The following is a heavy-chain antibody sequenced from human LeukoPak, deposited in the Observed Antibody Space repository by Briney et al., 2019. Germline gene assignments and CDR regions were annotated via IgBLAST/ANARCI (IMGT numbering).Heavy chain of an antibody. Sequence: GGSLRLSCAASEFTFSSYGMHWVRQAPGKGLEWVAVIWYDGSNKYYADSVKGRFTISRDNSKNTLYLQMNSLRAEDTAVYYCARGDYYDSSGYPWGQGTLVTVSS. CDR3: ARGDYYDSSGYP. CDR1: EFTFSSYG. D-gene: IGHD3-22*01. V-gene: IGHV3-33*01. J-gene: IGHJ5*02. CDR2: IWYDGSNK.